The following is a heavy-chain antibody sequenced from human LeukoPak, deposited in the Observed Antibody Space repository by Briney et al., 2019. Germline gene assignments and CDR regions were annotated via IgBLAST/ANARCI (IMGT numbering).Heavy chain of an antibody. CDR2: IYYSGST. CDR3: ARLVRAPYYYYGMDV. J-gene: IGHJ6*02. Sequence: SETLSLTCTVSGGSISSYYWSWIRQPPGKGLEWIGYIYYSGSTNYNPSLKSRVTISVDTSKNQFSLKLSSVTAADTAVYYCARLVRAPYYYYGMDVWGQGTTVIVSS. V-gene: IGHV4-59*08. CDR1: GGSISSYY. D-gene: IGHD3-10*01.